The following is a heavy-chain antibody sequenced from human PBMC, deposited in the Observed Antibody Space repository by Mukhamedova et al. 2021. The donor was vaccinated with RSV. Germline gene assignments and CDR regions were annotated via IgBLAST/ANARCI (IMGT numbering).Heavy chain of an antibody. CDR3: AREGCYGSGSCFPN. D-gene: IGHD3-10*01. V-gene: IGHV3-7*04. Sequence: WMTWVRQAPGKGLEWVAHIDGDGLVTRYVDSVKGRFTISRDNAKNLLYLQMDSLRIEDTAVYYCAREGCYGSGSCFPNWGQGTL. CDR1: W. CDR2: IDGDGLVT. J-gene: IGHJ4*02.